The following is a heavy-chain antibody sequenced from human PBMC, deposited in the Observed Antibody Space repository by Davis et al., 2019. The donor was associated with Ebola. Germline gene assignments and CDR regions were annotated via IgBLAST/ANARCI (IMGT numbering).Heavy chain of an antibody. Sequence: PGGSLRLSCAASGFSFSDYGMHWVRQAPGKGLVWVSRSNSDGSSTSYADSVKGRFTISRDNAKNTLYLQMNSLRAEDTAVYYCASLGAGRYYYYYYMDVWGKGTTVTVSS. CDR3: ASLGAGRYYYYYYMDV. CDR2: SNSDGSST. D-gene: IGHD3-16*01. V-gene: IGHV3-74*01. CDR1: GFSFSDYG. J-gene: IGHJ6*03.